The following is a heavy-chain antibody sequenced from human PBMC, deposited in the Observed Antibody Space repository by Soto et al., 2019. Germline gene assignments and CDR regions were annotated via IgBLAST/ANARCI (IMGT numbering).Heavy chain of an antibody. CDR2: IFYTGST. V-gene: IGHV4-39*01. CDR3: AAQYSYGFPFDY. CDR1: GGSISSNSFY. Sequence: QLQLQEPGPGLVKPSETLSLTCTVSGGSISSNSFYWGWIRQPPGKGLGWIGTIFYTGSTYYNPSLKGRVTISVDTSKNQFSLKLSSVTAADTAVYYCAAQYSYGFPFDYWGQGTLVTVSS. D-gene: IGHD5-18*01. J-gene: IGHJ4*02.